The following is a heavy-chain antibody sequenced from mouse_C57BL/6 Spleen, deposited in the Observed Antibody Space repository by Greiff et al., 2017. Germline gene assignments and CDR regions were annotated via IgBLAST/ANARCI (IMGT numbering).Heavy chain of an antibody. J-gene: IGHJ4*01. D-gene: IGHD1-1*01. CDR1: GYTFTSYW. Sequence: QVQLQQPGAALVKPVASVQLSCQASGYTFTSYWMHWVTQRPGRGLEWIGRIAPNSGCTKYNEKFKIKATLTVDKPSSTAYMQLSSLTSEDSAVYECARTGYYGDYAMEYGGQGTSVTGSS. CDR3: ARTGYYGDYAMEY. V-gene: IGHV1-72*01. CDR2: IAPNSGCT.